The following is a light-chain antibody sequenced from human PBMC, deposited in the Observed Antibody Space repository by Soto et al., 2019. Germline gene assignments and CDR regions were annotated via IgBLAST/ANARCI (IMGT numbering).Light chain of an antibody. V-gene: IGKV1-9*01. CDR3: QQVYSCPLT. CDR2: CAS. CDR1: SCNGTS. J-gene: IGKJ4*02. Sequence: DIQITRAPSSLSASVGYRVTMTCLSSSCNGTSLAWYQQKPGQPPSVLIYCASTRSSGVPARFSGGGSGTDFSLTISSLQPEDFAAYFCQQVYSCPLTFGGGTKVDI.